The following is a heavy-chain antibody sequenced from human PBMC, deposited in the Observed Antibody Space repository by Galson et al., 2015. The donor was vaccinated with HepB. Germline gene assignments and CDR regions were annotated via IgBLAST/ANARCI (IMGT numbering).Heavy chain of an antibody. J-gene: IGHJ4*02. CDR3: ARREYSSGWYN. CDR2: IYYSGST. CDR1: GGSISSYY. D-gene: IGHD6-19*01. Sequence: TCTVSGGSISSYYWSWIRQPPGKGLEWIGYIYYSGSTNYNPSLKSRVTISVDTSKNQFSLKLSSVTAADTAVYYCARREYSSGWYNWGQGTLVTVSS. V-gene: IGHV4-59*08.